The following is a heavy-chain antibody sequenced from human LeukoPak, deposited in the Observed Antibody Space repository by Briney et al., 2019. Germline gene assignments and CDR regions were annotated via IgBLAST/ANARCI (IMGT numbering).Heavy chain of an antibody. CDR3: ARVSDLRDWYFDL. J-gene: IGHJ2*01. CDR2: IYYSGST. Sequence: SETLSLTCTVSGGSISSSSYYWGWIRQPPGKGLEWIGSIYYSGSTYYNPSLKSRVTISVDTSKNQFSLKLSSVTAADTAVYYCARVSDLRDWYFDLWGRGTLVTVSS. CDR1: GGSISSSSYY. V-gene: IGHV4-39*07. D-gene: IGHD2-8*01.